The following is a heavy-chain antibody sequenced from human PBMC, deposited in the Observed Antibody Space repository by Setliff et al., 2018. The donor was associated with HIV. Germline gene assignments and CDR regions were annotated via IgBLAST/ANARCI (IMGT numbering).Heavy chain of an antibody. CDR2: IHTTGSP. D-gene: IGHD2-15*01. V-gene: IGHV4-4*07. J-gene: IGHJ5*02. CDR1: GVSISNYY. CDR3: ARGQYCGGGSCYSPSYNWFDP. Sequence: PSETLSLTCTVSGVSISNYYWSWIRQPAGKGLEWIGSIHTTGSPKNNPSLKSRVTMSLDTSKNEFSLKLSSVTAADTAVYYCARGQYCGGGSCYSPSYNWFDPWGQGTLVTVSS.